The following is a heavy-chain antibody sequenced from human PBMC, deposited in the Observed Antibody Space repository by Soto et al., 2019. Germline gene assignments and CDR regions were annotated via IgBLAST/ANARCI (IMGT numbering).Heavy chain of an antibody. CDR2: ISPDGSAK. J-gene: IGHJ4*02. D-gene: IGHD5-12*01. CDR1: GFTFSSYE. V-gene: IGHV3-7*01. CDR3: AAGDISLP. Sequence: QPGWSLRLSCAASGFTFSSYEMNWVRQAPGKGLEWVANISPDGSAKAYVDSVKGRFTVSRDNAKNSFYLQMNSLRAEDTAVYFSAAGDISLPWGQGTLVTVSP.